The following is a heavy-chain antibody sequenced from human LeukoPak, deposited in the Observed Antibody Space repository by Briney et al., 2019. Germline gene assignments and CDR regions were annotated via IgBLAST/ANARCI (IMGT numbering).Heavy chain of an antibody. J-gene: IGHJ3*02. Sequence: GESLKICCKGSGYRFTSYWVGWVRQMPGKGLEWMGIIYPGDSDTRYSPPYQGQVTISGNKSISTAYLQWSSLKASDTGMYYCARHRRYCTGGSCYSGAFDIWGQGTMVTVSS. D-gene: IGHD2-15*01. CDR1: GYRFTSYW. CDR3: ARHRRYCTGGSCYSGAFDI. CDR2: IYPGDSDT. V-gene: IGHV5-51*01.